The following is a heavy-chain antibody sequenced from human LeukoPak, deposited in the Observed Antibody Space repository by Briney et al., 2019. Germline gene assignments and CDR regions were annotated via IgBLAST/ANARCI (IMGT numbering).Heavy chain of an antibody. J-gene: IGHJ4*02. CDR3: ARDQDRGYDFSFDY. D-gene: IGHD5-12*01. V-gene: IGHV7-4-1*02. CDR1: GNIFTTYA. Sequence: ASVKVSCKASGNIFTTYALNWVRQAPGQGREWMGWINTNTGDPTYAQGFTGRFVFSLDTSVNTAYLQISSLKAEDTAVYYCARDQDRGYDFSFDYWGQGSLVTVSS. CDR2: INTNTGDP.